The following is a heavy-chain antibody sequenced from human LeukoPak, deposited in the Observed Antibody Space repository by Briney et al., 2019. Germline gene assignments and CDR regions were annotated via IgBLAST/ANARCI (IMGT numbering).Heavy chain of an antibody. D-gene: IGHD1-26*01. V-gene: IGHV1-2*02. CDR1: GYTFTGYY. CDR3: ARGSGSYWWFDS. Sequence: ASVKVSCKASGYTFTGYYLHWVRQAPGQGLEWMGCVNPNSGDTNYAQKFQGSVTMTRDTSISTVYMELSRVRSDDTAVYYCARGSGSYWWFDSWGQGTLVTVSS. CDR2: VNPNSGDT. J-gene: IGHJ5*01.